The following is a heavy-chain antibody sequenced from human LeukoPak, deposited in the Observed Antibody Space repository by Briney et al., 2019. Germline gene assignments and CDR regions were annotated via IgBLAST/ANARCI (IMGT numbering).Heavy chain of an antibody. D-gene: IGHD3-22*01. CDR3: ARVPDHYYDSSGYYQPGIDY. CDR1: GYTFTGFY. CDR2: INPISGGT. V-gene: IGHV1-2*02. J-gene: IGHJ4*02. Sequence: ASVKVSCKGSGYTFTGFYIHWVRQAPGQGLEWMGWINPISGGTNYAQRFQGRVTMTRDTSISTAYMELSRLRSDDTAVYYCARVPDHYYDSSGYYQPGIDYWGQGTLVTVSS.